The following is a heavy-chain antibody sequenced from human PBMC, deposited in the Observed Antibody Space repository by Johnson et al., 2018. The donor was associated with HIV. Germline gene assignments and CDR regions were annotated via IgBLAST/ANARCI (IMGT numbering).Heavy chain of an antibody. CDR2: ISIGGST. D-gene: IGHD5-24*01. CDR1: EFTFSKYA. J-gene: IGHJ3*02. Sequence: VQLVESGGGLVQPGGSLRLSCAASEFTFSKYAMSWVRQAPGKGLEWVSVISIGGSTYYADSVKGRFTISRDNSKNTLYLQMNSLRAEDTAIYYCARGRGWWLQLGGAFDIWGQGTMVTVSS. V-gene: IGHV3-66*01. CDR3: ARGRGWWLQLGGAFDI.